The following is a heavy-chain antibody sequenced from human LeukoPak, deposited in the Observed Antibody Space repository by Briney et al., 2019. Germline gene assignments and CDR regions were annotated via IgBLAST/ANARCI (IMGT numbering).Heavy chain of an antibody. V-gene: IGHV1-18*01. Sequence: GASVKVSCKASGYTFTSYGISWVRQAPGQGLEWMGWISAYNGNTNYAQKLQGRVTMTTDTSTNTAYMELRSLRSDDAAVYYCARWAAMVTFFDYWGQGTLVTVSS. J-gene: IGHJ4*02. CDR1: GYTFTSYG. CDR2: ISAYNGNT. D-gene: IGHD5-18*01. CDR3: ARWAAMVTFFDY.